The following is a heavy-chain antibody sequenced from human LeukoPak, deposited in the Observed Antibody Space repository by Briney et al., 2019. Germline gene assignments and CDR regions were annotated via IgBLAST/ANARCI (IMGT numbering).Heavy chain of an antibody. CDR2: INPSGGST. Sequence: GASVKVSCKASGYTFTNYFLHWVRQAPGQGLEWMGIINPSGGSTSYAQKFQGRVTMTRDTSTSTVYMELSSLRSEATPMYYCAKNLKSSASLEDWGQGALVTVSS. CDR3: AKNLKSSASLED. V-gene: IGHV1-46*01. D-gene: IGHD3-22*01. CDR1: GYTFTNYF. J-gene: IGHJ4*02.